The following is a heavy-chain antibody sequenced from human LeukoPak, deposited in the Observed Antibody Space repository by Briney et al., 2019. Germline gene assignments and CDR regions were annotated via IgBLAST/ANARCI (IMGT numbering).Heavy chain of an antibody. J-gene: IGHJ4*02. CDR1: GGTFSSYD. V-gene: IGHV1-69*05. Sequence: SVKVSCKASGGTFSSYDISWVRQAPGQGLEWMRGVIPIFGTANYAQKFQGRVTITTDESTSTAYMELNSLRSEDTAVYYCARHRMVRGLIRSVYYFDYWGPGTLVTVSS. CDR2: VIPIFGTA. CDR3: ARHRMVRGLIRSVYYFDY. D-gene: IGHD3-10*01.